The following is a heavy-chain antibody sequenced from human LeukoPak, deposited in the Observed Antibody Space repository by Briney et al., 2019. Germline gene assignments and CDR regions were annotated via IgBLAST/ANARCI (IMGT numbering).Heavy chain of an antibody. Sequence: GGSLRLSCAASGFTFSSYSMNGVRQAPGKGLEWGSSISSSSYIYYADSVKGRFTISRDNAKTSLYLQMNSLRAEDTAVYYCARDFHSTDIVVVPAADRYYYYYMDVWGKGSTVTVSS. V-gene: IGHV3-21*01. J-gene: IGHJ6*03. CDR2: ISSSSYI. CDR3: ARDFHSTDIVVVPAADRYYYYYMDV. D-gene: IGHD2-2*01. CDR1: GFTFSSYS.